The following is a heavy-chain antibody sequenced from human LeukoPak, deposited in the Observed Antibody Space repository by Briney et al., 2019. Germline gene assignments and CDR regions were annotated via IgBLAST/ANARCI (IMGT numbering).Heavy chain of an antibody. CDR2: MNPNSGNT. J-gene: IGHJ3*02. CDR3: ARTRNIKPYYYGSSGYPPGDAFDI. D-gene: IGHD3-22*01. V-gene: IGHV1-8*01. CDR1: GYTFTSYD. Sequence: ASVKVSCKASGYTFTSYDINWVRQATGQGLEWMGWMNPNSGNTGYAQKFQGRVTMTRNTSISTAYMELRSLRSDDTAVYYCARTRNIKPYYYGSSGYPPGDAFDIWGQGTMVTVSS.